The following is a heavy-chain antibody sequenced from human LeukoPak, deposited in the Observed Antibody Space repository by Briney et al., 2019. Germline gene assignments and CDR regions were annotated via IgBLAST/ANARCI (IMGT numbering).Heavy chain of an antibody. Sequence: SETLSLTCSVSGASLTIYYWNWIRQPAGKGLEWIGRYTSGTTTHNPSLKSQFTMSIDTSKNQISLKLTSVTAADTAVYYCARESPSKYVFDYWGQGILVTVSS. CDR1: GASLTIYY. V-gene: IGHV4-4*07. D-gene: IGHD2-2*01. J-gene: IGHJ4*02. CDR2: YTSGTT. CDR3: ARESPSKYVFDY.